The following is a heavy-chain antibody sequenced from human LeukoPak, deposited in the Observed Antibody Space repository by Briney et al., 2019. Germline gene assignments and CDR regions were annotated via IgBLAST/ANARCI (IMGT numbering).Heavy chain of an antibody. CDR3: ASLTLAAANDY. CDR2: IYHSGST. Sequence: PSETLSLTCTVSGYSISSGYYWGWIRQPPGKGLEWIGSIYHSGSTYYDPSLKSRVTISVDTSKNQFSLKLSSVTAADTAVYYCASLTLAAANDYWGQGTLVTVSS. CDR1: GYSISSGYY. D-gene: IGHD6-13*01. J-gene: IGHJ4*02. V-gene: IGHV4-38-2*02.